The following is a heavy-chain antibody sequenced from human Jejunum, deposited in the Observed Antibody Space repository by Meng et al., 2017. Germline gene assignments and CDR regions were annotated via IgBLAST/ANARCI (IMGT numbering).Heavy chain of an antibody. J-gene: IGHJ4*02. V-gene: IGHV3-53*01. CDR2: IYGGGST. CDR1: EFTVSSRY. CDR3: ARALYDSGRGYYFDL. D-gene: IGHD3-9*01. Sequence: GESLKISCAASEFTVSSRYLSWVRQAPGKGLEWVSVIYGGGSTYYADSVKGRFTISRDNSRNTLYLQMNRLRDEDTAVYYCARALYDSGRGYYFDLWGQGTLVTVSS.